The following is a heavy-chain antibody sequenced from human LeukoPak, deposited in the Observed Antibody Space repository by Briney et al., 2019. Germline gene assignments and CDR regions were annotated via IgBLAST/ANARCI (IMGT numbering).Heavy chain of an antibody. D-gene: IGHD1-1*01. CDR1: GFGLSSYE. CDR2: SSSSGTTN. Sequence: GGSLRLSCAASGFGLSSYEMNWVRQAPGKRLEWVSYSSSSGTTNHYADSVKGRFTISRDNAKNSLYLQMNYLRAEDTAVYYCARDWKFWGQGTLVTASS. J-gene: IGHJ4*02. CDR3: ARDWKF. V-gene: IGHV3-48*03.